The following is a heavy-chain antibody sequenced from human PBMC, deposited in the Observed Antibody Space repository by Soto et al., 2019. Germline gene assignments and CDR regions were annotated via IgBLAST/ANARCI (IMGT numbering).Heavy chain of an antibody. V-gene: IGHV1-24*01. CDR1: GYTLTELS. D-gene: IGHD2-15*01. Sequence: ASVKVSCNVSGYTLTELSMHLVRQAPGKGLEWMGGFDPEDGETIYAQKFQGRVTMTEDTSTDTAYMELSSLRSEDTAVYYCATDLGCSGGSCYFDAFDIWGQGTMVTVSS. CDR3: ATDLGCSGGSCYFDAFDI. J-gene: IGHJ3*02. CDR2: FDPEDGET.